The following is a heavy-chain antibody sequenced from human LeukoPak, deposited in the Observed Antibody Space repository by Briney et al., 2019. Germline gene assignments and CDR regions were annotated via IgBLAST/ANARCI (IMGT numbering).Heavy chain of an antibody. CDR1: DGSFSGYY. CDR2: INHSGST. J-gene: IGHJ4*02. D-gene: IGHD6-19*01. CDR3: VRPRYSSGWSIFDY. V-gene: IGHV4-34*01. Sequence: SETLSLTCAVYDGSFSGYYWSWIRQPPGKGLEWIGEINHSGSTNYNPSLKSRVTISVDTSKNQFSLKLSSVTAADTAVYYCVRPRYSSGWSIFDYWGQGTLVTVSS.